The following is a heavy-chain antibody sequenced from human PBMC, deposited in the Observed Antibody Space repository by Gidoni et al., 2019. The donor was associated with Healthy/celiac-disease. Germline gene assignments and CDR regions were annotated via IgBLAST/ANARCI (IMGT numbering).Heavy chain of an antibody. CDR3: ARGRWGGAFDI. Sequence: QLQLQESGPGLVKPSQTLSLTCAVSGGSISSGGYSWSWIRQPPGKGLEWLGYIYHRGRTNYNPSHKSRVTISVDRSKNQFSLKLSSVTGADTAVYYCARGRWGGAFDIWGQGTMVTVSS. D-gene: IGHD3-16*01. CDR2: IYHRGRT. J-gene: IGHJ3*02. V-gene: IGHV4-30-2*01. CDR1: GGSISSGGYS.